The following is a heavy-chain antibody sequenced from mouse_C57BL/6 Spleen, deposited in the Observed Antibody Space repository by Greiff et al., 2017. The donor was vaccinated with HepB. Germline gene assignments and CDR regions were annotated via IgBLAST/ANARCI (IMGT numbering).Heavy chain of an antibody. D-gene: IGHD3-2*02. Sequence: VQLQQSGAELVKPGASVKMSCKASGYTFTSYWITWVKQRPGQGLEWIGDIYPGSGSTNYNEKFKSKATLTVDTSSSTAYMQLSSLTSEDSAVYYCAREVLRLQNYFDYWGQGTTPTVSS. V-gene: IGHV1-55*01. CDR2: IYPGSGST. CDR3: AREVLRLQNYFDY. CDR1: GYTFTSYW. J-gene: IGHJ2*01.